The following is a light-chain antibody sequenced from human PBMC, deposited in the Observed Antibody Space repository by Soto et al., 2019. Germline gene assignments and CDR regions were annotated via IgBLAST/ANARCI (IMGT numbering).Light chain of an antibody. CDR1: QGISSY. Sequence: DIQLTQSPSFLSASVGDRVTITCRASQGISSYLAWYQQKPGKAPNLLIFGASSLQSGVPSRFSGSGSGTEFTLTICSLQAEDFATHYCQPLNSYSIVTFGPGTKVDIK. CDR2: GAS. CDR3: QPLNSYSIVT. J-gene: IGKJ3*01. V-gene: IGKV1-9*01.